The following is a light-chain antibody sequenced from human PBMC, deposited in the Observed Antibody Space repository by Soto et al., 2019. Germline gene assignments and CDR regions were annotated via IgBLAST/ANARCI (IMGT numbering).Light chain of an antibody. CDR2: GVS. CDR3: ISYTGSSTSYV. J-gene: IGLJ1*01. Sequence: QSAQTQPASVSGSPGQSITISCSGTRSDIGSYNYVAWYQQFPGKTPKILIYGVSNRPSGVSSRFSGSKSGNTASLTISGLQAEDEADYYCISYTGSSTSYVFGSGTKVTVL. V-gene: IGLV2-14*01. CDR1: RSDIGSYNY.